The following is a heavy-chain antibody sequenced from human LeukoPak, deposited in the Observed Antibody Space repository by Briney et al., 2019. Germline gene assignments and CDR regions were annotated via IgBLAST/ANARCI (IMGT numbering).Heavy chain of an antibody. CDR3: ARARGIIVGAFDY. D-gene: IGHD1-26*01. V-gene: IGHV4-38-2*02. CDR2: IYYSGST. Sequence: SETLSLTCTVSGYSISSGYYWGWIRQPPGKGLEWIGSIYYSGSTNYNPSLKSRVTISVDTSKNQFSLKLSSVTAADTAVYYCARARGIIVGAFDYWGQGTLVTVSS. CDR1: GYSISSGYY. J-gene: IGHJ4*02.